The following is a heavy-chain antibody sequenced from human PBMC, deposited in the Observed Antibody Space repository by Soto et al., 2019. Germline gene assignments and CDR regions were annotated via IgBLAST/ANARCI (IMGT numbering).Heavy chain of an antibody. D-gene: IGHD2-8*01. CDR2: INPKSGGT. CDR1: GGTFNRYA. CDR3: ARGDSTDCSNGVCSFFYNHDMDV. V-gene: IGHV1-2*04. Sequence: ASVKVSCKASGGTFNRYAISWVRQAPGQGLEWMGRINPKSGGTSTAQKFQGWVTMTTDTSISTASMELTRLTSDDTAIYYCARGDSTDCSNGVCSFFYNHDMDVWGQGTTVTVSS. J-gene: IGHJ6*02.